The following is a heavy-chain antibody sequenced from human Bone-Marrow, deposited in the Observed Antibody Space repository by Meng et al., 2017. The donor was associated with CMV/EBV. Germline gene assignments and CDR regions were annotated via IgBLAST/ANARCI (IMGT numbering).Heavy chain of an antibody. D-gene: IGHD3-9*01. J-gene: IGHJ4*02. Sequence: SLKISCAASGFTFDDYALHWVRQPPGKGLEWVSGISWNGGSIDYVDSVRGRFTISRDNDRNSVYLLMDSLKVEDTAKYYCVKGTGYDILTGYLDYWGRGALVPVSS. V-gene: IGHV3-9*01. CDR2: ISWNGGSI. CDR1: GFTFDDYA. CDR3: VKGTGYDILTGYLDY.